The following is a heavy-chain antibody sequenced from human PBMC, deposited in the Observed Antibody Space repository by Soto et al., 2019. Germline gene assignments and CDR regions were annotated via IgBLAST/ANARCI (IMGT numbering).Heavy chain of an antibody. J-gene: IGHJ4*02. Sequence: AGGSLRLSCSASVFSFSNYAMHWVRQAPGKGLESVSAISAGGDSTYYADSVKGRFAISRDNSKNTLYLQMNSLRTEDTAVYSCVKTGYDSSTYYFDYWGQGALVTVSS. CDR3: VKTGYDSSTYYFDY. V-gene: IGHV3-64D*08. D-gene: IGHD3-22*01. CDR2: ISAGGDST. CDR1: VFSFSNYA.